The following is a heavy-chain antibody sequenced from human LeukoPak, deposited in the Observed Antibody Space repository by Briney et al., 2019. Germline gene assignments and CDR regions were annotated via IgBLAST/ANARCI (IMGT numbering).Heavy chain of an antibody. CDR1: GFTFSSYA. V-gene: IGHV3-23*01. Sequence: HTGGSLRLSCAASGFTFSSYAMSWVRQAPGKGLEWVSAISGSGGSTYYADSVKGRFTISRDNSKNTLYLQMNSLRAEDTAVYYCAKKGEQWLVLSRVDYWGQGTLVTVSS. D-gene: IGHD6-19*01. CDR2: ISGSGGST. J-gene: IGHJ4*02. CDR3: AKKGEQWLVLSRVDY.